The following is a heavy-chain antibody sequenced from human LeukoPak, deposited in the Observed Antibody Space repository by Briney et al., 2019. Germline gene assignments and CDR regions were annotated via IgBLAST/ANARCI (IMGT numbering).Heavy chain of an antibody. J-gene: IGHJ4*02. V-gene: IGHV1-2*02. CDR1: GYTFTGYY. CDR2: INPNSGGT. Sequence: ASVKVSCKASGYTFTGYYMHWVRQAPGQGLEWMGWINPNSGGTNYAQKLQGRVTMTTDTSTSTAYMELRSLRSDDTAVYYCASERPGIAEDYYFDYRGQGTLVTVSS. CDR3: ASERPGIAEDYYFDY. D-gene: IGHD6-13*01.